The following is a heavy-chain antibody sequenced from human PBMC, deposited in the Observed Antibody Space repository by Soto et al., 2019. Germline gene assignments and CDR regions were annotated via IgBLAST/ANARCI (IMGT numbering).Heavy chain of an antibody. CDR1: GFTFSNYW. V-gene: IGHV3-74*01. J-gene: IGHJ5*02. D-gene: IGHD4-4*01. Sequence: EVQLVESGGGLVQPGGSLRLSCVASGFTFSNYWMYWVRQAPGKGLVWVSRISSDGSTASYADSVKGRFTISRGNAQNTLYLQMNSLRAGDTAVYYCARGLMTPVTPGDRLDPWGQGTLVTVSS. CDR3: ARGLMTPVTPGDRLDP. CDR2: ISSDGSTA.